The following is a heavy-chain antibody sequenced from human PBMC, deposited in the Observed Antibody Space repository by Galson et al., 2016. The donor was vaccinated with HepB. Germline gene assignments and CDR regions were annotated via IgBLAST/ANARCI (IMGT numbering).Heavy chain of an antibody. CDR1: GFAFSVYG. J-gene: IGHJ5*02. Sequence: SLRLSCAASGFAFSVYGMTWVRQAPRKGLDWVSAISTRGSSTDYADSVKGRFTISSDNGENTLFLQMNSLTPQDTAVYYCARGQGGFEGFVHWGQGTLVTVS. D-gene: IGHD3-10*01. V-gene: IGHV3-23*01. CDR2: ISTRGSST. CDR3: ARGQGGFEGFVH.